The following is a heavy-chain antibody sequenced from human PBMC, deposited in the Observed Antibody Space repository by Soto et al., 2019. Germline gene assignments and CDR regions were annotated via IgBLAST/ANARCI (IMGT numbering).Heavy chain of an antibody. Sequence: GESLKISCKGSGYSFTSYWIIWVRQMPGKGLEWMGRIDPSDSYTNYSPSFQGHVTTSADKSISTAYLQWSSLKASDTAMYYCAGSLVEMATITGINYWGQGTLVTVSS. CDR2: IDPSDSYT. CDR3: AGSLVEMATITGINY. V-gene: IGHV5-10-1*01. D-gene: IGHD5-12*01. CDR1: GYSFTSYW. J-gene: IGHJ4*02.